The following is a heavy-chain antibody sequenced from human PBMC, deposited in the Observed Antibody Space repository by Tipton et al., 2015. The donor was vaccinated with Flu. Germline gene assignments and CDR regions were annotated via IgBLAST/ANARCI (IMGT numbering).Heavy chain of an antibody. CDR3: AKDMVRQSWVDAFDI. CDR2: ISWNSGTI. Sequence: SLRLSCAASGFSFDDYVMHWVRQAPGKGLEWVSGISWNSGTIGYADSVKGRFTISRDNANNSLYLQMNSLRPEDTAMYYCAKDMVRQSWVDAFDIWGHGTTVTVSS. V-gene: IGHV3-9*01. J-gene: IGHJ3*02. CDR1: GFSFDDYV. D-gene: IGHD6-13*01.